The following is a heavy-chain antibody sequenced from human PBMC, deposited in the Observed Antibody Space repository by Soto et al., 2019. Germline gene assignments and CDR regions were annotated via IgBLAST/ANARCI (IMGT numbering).Heavy chain of an antibody. CDR2: IIPLFGTT. CDR1: GDTFKNCV. D-gene: IGHD3-10*01. CDR3: AAELGFGKLSVV. V-gene: IGHV1-69*01. J-gene: IGHJ6*02. Sequence: QVQVVQSGVEVRRPGSSVKVSCKASGDTFKNCVISWVRQAPGQGLEWMGGIIPLFGTTDFAQRFQGRLTITTDEATTTAYMEPSRLIAEDTATYYFAAELGFGKLSVVWGQGTRVSVSS.